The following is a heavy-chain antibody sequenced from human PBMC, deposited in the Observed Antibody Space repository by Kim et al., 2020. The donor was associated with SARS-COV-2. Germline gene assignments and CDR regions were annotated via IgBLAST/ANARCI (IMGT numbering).Heavy chain of an antibody. V-gene: IGHV4-34*01. CDR3: ARGSPVTTCYYYYGMDV. D-gene: IGHD4-17*01. Sequence: LQSRVTISVDTSKNQFARKLSSVTAADTSVYYCARGSPVTTCYYYYGMDVWGQGTTVTVSS. J-gene: IGHJ6*02.